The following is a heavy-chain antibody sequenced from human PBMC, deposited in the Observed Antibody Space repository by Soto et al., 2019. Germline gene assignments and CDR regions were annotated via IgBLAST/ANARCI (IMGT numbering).Heavy chain of an antibody. D-gene: IGHD2-2*01. J-gene: IGHJ6*02. CDR1: GFTFSSYG. CDR2: ISYDGSNK. Sequence: GGSLRLSCAASGFTFSSYGMHWVRQAPGKGLEWVAVISYDGSNKYYADSVKGRFTISRDNSKNTLYLQMNSLRAEDTAVYYCAKEKDIVVVPAASFDYYYGMDVWGQGTTVTVSS. V-gene: IGHV3-30*18. CDR3: AKEKDIVVVPAASFDYYYGMDV.